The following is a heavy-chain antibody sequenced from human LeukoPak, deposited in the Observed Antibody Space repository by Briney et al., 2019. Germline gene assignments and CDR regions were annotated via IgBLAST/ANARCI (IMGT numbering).Heavy chain of an antibody. CDR2: ISYDGSNK. CDR3: AKVTGTSGY. J-gene: IGHJ4*02. Sequence: PGGSLRLSCAASGFTFSSYGMHWVRQAPRKGLEWVAVISYDGSNKYYADSVKGRFTISRDNSKNTLYLQMNSPRAEDTDVYYCAKVTGTSGYWGQGTLVTVSS. D-gene: IGHD1-20*01. V-gene: IGHV3-30*18. CDR1: GFTFSSYG.